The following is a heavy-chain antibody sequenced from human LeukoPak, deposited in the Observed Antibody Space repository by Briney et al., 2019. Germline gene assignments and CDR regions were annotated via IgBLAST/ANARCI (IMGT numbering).Heavy chain of an antibody. CDR2: ISRSSSTI. Sequence: GGSLRLSCAASGFTFSSYGMNWVRQAPGKGLEWVSYISRSSSTIFYTDSVKGRFTISRDNAKNSLYLQMNSLRAEDTVVYYCARNEWMDVWGKGTTVSVSS. V-gene: IGHV3-48*01. CDR1: GFTFSSYG. CDR3: ARNEWMDV. J-gene: IGHJ6*04. D-gene: IGHD3-3*01.